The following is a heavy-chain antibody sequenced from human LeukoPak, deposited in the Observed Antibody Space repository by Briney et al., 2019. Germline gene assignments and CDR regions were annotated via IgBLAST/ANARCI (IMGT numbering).Heavy chain of an antibody. J-gene: IGHJ4*02. V-gene: IGHV4-59*08. D-gene: IGHD6-19*01. Sequence: PSETLSLTCTVSGGSISSYYWNRIRQPPGKGLEWIGYIYYSGSTSYNPSLKSRVTISVDTSKNQFSLKLSSVTAADTAVYFCARQLRGEAVAGHLQPFDYWGQGTLVTVSS. CDR3: ARQLRGEAVAGHLQPFDY. CDR1: GGSISSYY. CDR2: IYYSGST.